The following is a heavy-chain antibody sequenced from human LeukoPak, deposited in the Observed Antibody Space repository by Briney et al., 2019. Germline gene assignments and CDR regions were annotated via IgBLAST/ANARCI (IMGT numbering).Heavy chain of an antibody. V-gene: IGHV3-9*01. CDR1: GFTFDDYA. Sequence: PGRSLRLSCAAPGFTFDDYAMHWVRQAPGKGLEWVSGISWNSGSIGYADSVKGRFTISRDNAKNSLYLQMNSLRAEDTALYYCANVGRIAADWGQGTLVTVSS. CDR2: ISWNSGSI. D-gene: IGHD6-13*01. CDR3: ANVGRIAAD. J-gene: IGHJ4*02.